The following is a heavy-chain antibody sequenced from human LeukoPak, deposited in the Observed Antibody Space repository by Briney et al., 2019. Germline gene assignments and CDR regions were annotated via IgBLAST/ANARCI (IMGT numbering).Heavy chain of an antibody. J-gene: IGHJ4*02. CDR3: AKDSHYYGSGSRGWNYFDY. D-gene: IGHD3-10*01. V-gene: IGHV3-23*01. Sequence: GGSLRLSCAASRFTFSSYAMSWVRQAPGKGLEWVSAISGSGGSTYYADSVKGRFTISRDNSKNTLYLQMNSLRAEDTAVYYCAKDSHYYGSGSRGWNYFDYWGQGTLVTVSS. CDR1: RFTFSSYA. CDR2: ISGSGGST.